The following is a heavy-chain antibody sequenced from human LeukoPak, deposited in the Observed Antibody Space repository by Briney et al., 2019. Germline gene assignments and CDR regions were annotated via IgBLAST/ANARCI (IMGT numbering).Heavy chain of an antibody. Sequence: SETLSLTCAVYGGSFSGYYWSWIRQPPGKGLEWIGEINHSGSTNYNPSLKSRVTISVDTSKNQFSLKLSSVTAADTAVYYCARGRKPITMVRGVIIRSGYYFDYWGQGTLVTVSS. V-gene: IGHV4-34*01. CDR3: ARGRKPITMVRGVIIRSGYYFDY. CDR2: INHSGST. D-gene: IGHD3-10*01. J-gene: IGHJ4*02. CDR1: GGSFSGYY.